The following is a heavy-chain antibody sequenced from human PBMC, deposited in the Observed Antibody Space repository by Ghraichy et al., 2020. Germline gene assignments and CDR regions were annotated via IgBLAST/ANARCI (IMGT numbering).Heavy chain of an antibody. CDR2: INHSGST. Sequence: QTLSLTCAVYGGSFSGYYWSWIRQPPGKGLEWIGEINHSGSTNYNPSLKSRVTISVDTSKNQFSLKLSSVTAADTAVYYCARGTTGTTPPFLDYWGQGTLVTVSS. CDR1: GGSFSGYY. J-gene: IGHJ4*02. D-gene: IGHD1-1*01. CDR3: ARGTTGTTPPFLDY. V-gene: IGHV4-34*01.